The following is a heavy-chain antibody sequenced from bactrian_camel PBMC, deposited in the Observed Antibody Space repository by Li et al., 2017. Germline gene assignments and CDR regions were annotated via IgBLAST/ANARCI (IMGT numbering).Heavy chain of an antibody. CDR1: KYTYGSNC. V-gene: IGHV3S55*01. CDR2: IDRRGNI. D-gene: IGHD5*01. Sequence: VQLVESGGGEVQAGGSLRLSCDASKYTYGSNCMGWFRKAPGKEREGVASIDRRGNISYAGSAEGRFTITRDKDNLYLQMDSLRPSDTGTYYCAVRL.